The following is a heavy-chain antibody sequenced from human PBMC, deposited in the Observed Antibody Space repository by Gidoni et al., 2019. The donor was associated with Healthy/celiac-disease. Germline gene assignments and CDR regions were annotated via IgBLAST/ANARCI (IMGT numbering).Heavy chain of an antibody. V-gene: IGHV3-7*03. CDR1: GFTFSSYW. CDR3: ASGGFLEWSEYYFDY. Sequence: EVQLVESGGGLVQPGGSLRLSCAASGFTFSSYWMSWVRQAPGKGLGWVANIKQDGSEKYYVDSVKGRFTISRDNAKNSLYLQMNSLRAEDTAVYYCASGGFLEWSEYYFDYWGQGTLVTVSS. D-gene: IGHD3-3*01. CDR2: IKQDGSEK. J-gene: IGHJ4*02.